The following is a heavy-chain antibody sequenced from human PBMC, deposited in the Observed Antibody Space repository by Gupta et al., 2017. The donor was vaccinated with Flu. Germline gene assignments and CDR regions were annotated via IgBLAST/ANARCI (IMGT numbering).Heavy chain of an antibody. V-gene: IGHV3-30-3*01. CDR1: GFPFSSYA. CDR2: ISHDGSNK. CDR3: ASRCTTTSCWRFAVDY. J-gene: IGHJ4*02. D-gene: IGHD2-2*01. Sequence: QVQLLESGGDVVEPGTSLRFSCAATGFPFSSYAMHWVRQAPGKGLEWVALISHDGSNKYYADSVKGRFTISRDTPKNTLYLQMNSLRVEDTGVYYCASRCTTTSCWRFAVDYWGQGTLVTVSS.